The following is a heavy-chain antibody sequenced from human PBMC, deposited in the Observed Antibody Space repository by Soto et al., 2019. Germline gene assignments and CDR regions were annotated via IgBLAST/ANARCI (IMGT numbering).Heavy chain of an antibody. D-gene: IGHD2-2*01. CDR2: IYHSGSP. CDR3: ARRVPAAPNWFDP. Sequence: QVQLQESGPGLVKPSGTLSLTCAVSGGSISSGTWWSWVRQPPGRGLEWIGEIYHSGSPNYNPSLKSRVTMSVDKSKNLFSLRLSSVTAADSALDYCARRVPAAPNWFDPWGQGTLVTVSS. V-gene: IGHV4-4*02. J-gene: IGHJ5*02. CDR1: GGSISSGTW.